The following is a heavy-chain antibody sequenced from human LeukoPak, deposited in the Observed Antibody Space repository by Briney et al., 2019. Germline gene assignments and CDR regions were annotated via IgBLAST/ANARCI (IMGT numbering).Heavy chain of an antibody. J-gene: IGHJ6*02. Sequence: GGSLRLSCAASGFTFSSYGMHWVRQAPGKGLEWVAVIWYDGSNKYYADSVKGRFTNSRDNSKNTLYLQMNSLRAEDTAVYYCARDHTPNYYYYGMDVWGQGTTVTVSS. CDR2: IWYDGSNK. CDR1: GFTFSSYG. CDR3: ARDHTPNYYYYGMDV. V-gene: IGHV3-33*01.